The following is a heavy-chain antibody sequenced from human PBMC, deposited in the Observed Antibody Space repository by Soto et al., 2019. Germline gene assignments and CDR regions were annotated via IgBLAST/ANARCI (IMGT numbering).Heavy chain of an antibody. J-gene: IGHJ4*02. Sequence: QVQLQQWGAGLLKPSETLSLTCAVYGGSFSGYYWSWIRQPPGKGLEWIGEINHSGSTNYNPSLKSRVTISVDTSKNQFSLKLSSVTAAETAVYYCARGPIEYSRMEGFDYWGQGTLVTVSS. CDR2: INHSGST. CDR1: GGSFSGYY. CDR3: ARGPIEYSRMEGFDY. D-gene: IGHD6-6*01. V-gene: IGHV4-34*01.